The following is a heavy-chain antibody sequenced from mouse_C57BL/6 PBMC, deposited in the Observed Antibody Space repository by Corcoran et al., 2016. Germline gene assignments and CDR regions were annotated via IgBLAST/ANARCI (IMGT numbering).Heavy chain of an antibody. Sequence: DVQLQESGPGLVKPSQSLSITCSVTGYSITSGYYCNWIRQFPGNKLEWMGYISYDGSNNYNPSLKNRISITRDTSKNQFFLKLNSVTTEDTATYYCARGGVRSWYFDVWGTGTTVTVSS. D-gene: IGHD1-1*01. V-gene: IGHV3-6*01. CDR3: ARGGVRSWYFDV. CDR2: ISYDGSN. J-gene: IGHJ1*03. CDR1: GYSITSGYY.